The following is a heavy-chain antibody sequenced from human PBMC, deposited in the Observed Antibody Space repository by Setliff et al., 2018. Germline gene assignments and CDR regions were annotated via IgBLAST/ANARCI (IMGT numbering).Heavy chain of an antibody. D-gene: IGHD3-10*01. Sequence: SETLSLTCAVSGYSISSGFSWVWIRQSPGKGLEWIGRILFSGDTYYNPSLNSRVTISADTSKNQSSLNLSSVTAADTAVYYCARDNRARHYMDVWGKGTTVTVSS. V-gene: IGHV4-38-2*02. CDR1: GYSISSGFS. CDR2: ILFSGDT. J-gene: IGHJ6*03. CDR3: ARDNRARHYMDV.